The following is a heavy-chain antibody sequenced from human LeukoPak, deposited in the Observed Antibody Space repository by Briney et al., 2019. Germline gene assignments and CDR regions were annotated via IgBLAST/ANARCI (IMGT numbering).Heavy chain of an antibody. D-gene: IGHD1-1*01. J-gene: IGHJ5*02. CDR2: IYYSGST. CDR3: ARDQLAAGWFDX. Sequence: SETLSLTCTVSGGSISSGGYYWSWIRQHPGKGLEWIGYIYYSGSTYYNPSLKSRVTISVDTSKNQFSLKLSSVTAADTAVYYCARDQLAAGWFDXXXQGTLVTVSS. V-gene: IGHV4-31*03. CDR1: GGSISSGGYY.